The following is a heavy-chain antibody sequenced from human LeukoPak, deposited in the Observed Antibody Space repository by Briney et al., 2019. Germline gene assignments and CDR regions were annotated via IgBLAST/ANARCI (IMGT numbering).Heavy chain of an antibody. CDR2: ISSGSSTI. J-gene: IGHJ4*02. Sequence: GGSLRLSCAASGFTFSTYNMNWGRQAPGKGLEWLSCISSGSSTIYYADSVEGRFTISRDNAKNSLYLQMNSLRDEDTAVYYCARGETARVDYWGQGILVTVSS. CDR1: GFTFSTYN. CDR3: ARGETARVDY. D-gene: IGHD3-16*01. V-gene: IGHV3-48*02.